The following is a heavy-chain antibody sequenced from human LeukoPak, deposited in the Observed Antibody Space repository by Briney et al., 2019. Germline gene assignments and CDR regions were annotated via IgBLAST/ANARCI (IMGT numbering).Heavy chain of an antibody. J-gene: IGHJ4*02. D-gene: IGHD4-11*01. CDR1: GFTFNHYG. V-gene: IGHV3-33*01. CDR2: IWSDGTNK. Sequence: SGGSLRLSCAAAGFTFNHYGMHWVRQAPGKGLEWVAVIWSDGTNKYYADSVKGRFTIPRDDSEKQVFLQMNSLKPEDTAVYFCARDAQRGFDYSNSLKYWGQGTPVTVST. CDR3: ARDAQRGFDYSNSLKY.